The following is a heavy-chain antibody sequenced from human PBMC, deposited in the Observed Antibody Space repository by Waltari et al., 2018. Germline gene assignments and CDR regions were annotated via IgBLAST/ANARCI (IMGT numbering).Heavy chain of an antibody. CDR2: IYYSGST. D-gene: IGHD3-22*01. V-gene: IGHV4-59*01. J-gene: IGHJ3*02. Sequence: QVQLQESGPGLVKPSETLSLTCTVSGGSISSYYWRWLRQPPGKGLEWIGYIYYSGSTNYNPSLKSRVTISVDTSKNQFSLKLSSVTAADTAVYYCAREYDSSAEGAFDIWGQGTMVTVSS. CDR1: GGSISSYY. CDR3: AREYDSSAEGAFDI.